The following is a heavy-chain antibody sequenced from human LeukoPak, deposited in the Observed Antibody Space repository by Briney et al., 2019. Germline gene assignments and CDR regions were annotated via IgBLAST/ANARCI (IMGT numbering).Heavy chain of an antibody. V-gene: IGHV3-48*04. CDR2: ISSSSSTI. Sequence: GGSLRLSCAASGFTFSSYSMNWVRQAPGKGLEWVSYISSSSSTIYYADSVKGRFTISRDNAKNSLYLQMNSLRAEDTALYYCAKEGLLPYFDYWGQGTLVTVSS. CDR3: AKEGLLPYFDY. CDR1: GFTFSSYS. J-gene: IGHJ4*02. D-gene: IGHD5-18*01.